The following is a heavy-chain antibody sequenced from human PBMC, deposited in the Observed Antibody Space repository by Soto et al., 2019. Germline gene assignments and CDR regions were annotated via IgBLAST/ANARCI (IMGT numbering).Heavy chain of an antibody. CDR3: ARAHDYVWGSHRDH. J-gene: IGHJ5*02. CDR2: IYYSGST. CDR1: GGSVSSGSYY. D-gene: IGHD3-16*02. V-gene: IGHV4-61*01. Sequence: SETLSLTCTVSGGSVSSGSYYRSWIRQPQWKGLEWIGYIYYSGSTSYNPSLKSRVTISVDASKNQFSLQLSSVTAADTAVYYWARAHDYVWGSHRDHCAQGTLVTVSS.